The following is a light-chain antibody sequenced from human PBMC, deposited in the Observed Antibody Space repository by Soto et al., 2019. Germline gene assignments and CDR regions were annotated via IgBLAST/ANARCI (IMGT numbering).Light chain of an antibody. V-gene: IGLV2-23*02. J-gene: IGLJ3*02. CDR3: YSYAGSRRGGGV. CDR2: EVS. Sequence: QAVLTQPASVSGSPGQSITISCTGTSSDVGSYNLVSWYQQHPGKAPKLMIYEVSKRPSGVSNRFSGSKSGNTASLTISGLPAEDEADYYCYSYAGSRRGGGVFGGGTKLTVL. CDR1: SSDVGSYNL.